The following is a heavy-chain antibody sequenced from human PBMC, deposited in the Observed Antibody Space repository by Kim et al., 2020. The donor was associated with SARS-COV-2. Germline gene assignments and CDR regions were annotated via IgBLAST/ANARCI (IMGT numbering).Heavy chain of an antibody. CDR2: KRAGSST. CDR3: ATLMDV. J-gene: IGHJ6*03. V-gene: IGHV3-74*01. Sequence: KRAGSSTSHADSVTGRFTISRDHANKTLYLQMNRLRAEDTAVYYCATLMDVWGKGTTVTVSS.